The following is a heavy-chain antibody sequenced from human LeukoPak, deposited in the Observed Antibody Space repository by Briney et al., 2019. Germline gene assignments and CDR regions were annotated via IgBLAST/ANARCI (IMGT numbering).Heavy chain of an antibody. CDR1: GFTFSTYR. CDR2: ISSSSSYI. V-gene: IGHV3-21*01. J-gene: IGHJ4*02. D-gene: IGHD5-24*01. CDR3: AREGSKNGYNFPIDY. Sequence: GGSLRLSCAASGFTFSTYRMNWVRQAPGKGLEWVSSISSSSSYIYYADSVKGRFTISKDNAKNSLYLQMNSLRAEDTAVYYCAREGSKNGYNFPIDYWGQGTLVTVSS.